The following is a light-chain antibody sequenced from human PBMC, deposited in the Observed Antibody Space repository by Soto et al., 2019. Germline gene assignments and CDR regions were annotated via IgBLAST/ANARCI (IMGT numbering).Light chain of an antibody. CDR1: QSISSW. CDR2: KAS. V-gene: IGKV1-5*03. Sequence: DIQMTQSPSTLSAPVGDRVTITCRASQSISSWLAWYQQKPGKAPKLLIYKASSLESGVPSRFRGGGSGTEFTLPISSLQPDDFASYYCQQRSAFGQGPKVEIK. J-gene: IGKJ1*01. CDR3: QQRSA.